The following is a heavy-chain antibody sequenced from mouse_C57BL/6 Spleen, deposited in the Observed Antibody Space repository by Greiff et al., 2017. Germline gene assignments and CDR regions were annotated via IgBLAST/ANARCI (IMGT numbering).Heavy chain of an antibody. Sequence: VQLQQSGAELAKPGASVKLSCKASGYTFTSYWMHWVKQRPGQGLEWIGYINPSSGYTKYNQKFKDKATLTADKASSPAYMQLGSLTYEDTAVYYCASSGYFGYWGQGTTLTVSS. J-gene: IGHJ2*01. CDR1: GYTFTSYW. CDR3: ASSGYFGY. V-gene: IGHV1-7*01. D-gene: IGHD1-3*01. CDR2: INPSSGYT.